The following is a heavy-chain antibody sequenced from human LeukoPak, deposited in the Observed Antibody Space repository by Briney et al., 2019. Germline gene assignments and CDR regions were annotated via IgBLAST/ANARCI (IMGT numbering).Heavy chain of an antibody. J-gene: IGHJ4*02. CDR2: IKQDGSQE. CDR3: ARDGFSSSWGLAY. Sequence: GGSLRLSCAASRFALSTYWMSWVRQAPGKGLEWVAHIKQDGSQEYYADSVKGRFTISRDNSKNTLYLQMNSLRAEDTAVYYCARDGFSSSWGLAYWGQGTLVTVSS. D-gene: IGHD6-13*01. V-gene: IGHV3-7*01. CDR1: RFALSTYW.